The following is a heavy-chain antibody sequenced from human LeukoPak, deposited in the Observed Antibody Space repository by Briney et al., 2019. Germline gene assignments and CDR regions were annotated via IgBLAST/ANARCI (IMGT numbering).Heavy chain of an antibody. J-gene: IGHJ4*02. V-gene: IGHV3-30-3*01. D-gene: IGHD5-24*01. CDR2: ISYDGSNK. Sequence: GGSLRLSCAASGFTFSSYAMHWVHQAPGKGLEWVAVISYDGSNKYYADSVKGRFTISRDNSKNTLYLQMNSLRAEDTAVYYCARDLYGYSYWGQGTLVTVSS. CDR1: GFTFSSYA. CDR3: ARDLYGYSY.